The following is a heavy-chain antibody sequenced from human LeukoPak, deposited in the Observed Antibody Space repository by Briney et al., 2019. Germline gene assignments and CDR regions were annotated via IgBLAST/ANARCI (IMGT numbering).Heavy chain of an antibody. J-gene: IGHJ5*02. D-gene: IGHD5-12*01. CDR1: GFTFSSYT. CDR3: AKFAGTSAHLEKWLRFGDNWFDP. CDR2: ILSDSGTTI. Sequence: GGSLRLSCATSGFTFSSYTMNWVRQAPGRGLEWISSILSDSGTTIHYADSVKGRFTISRDNSRSTVYLQMINLRDEDTAIYYCAKFAGTSAHLEKWLRFGDNWFDPWGQGTLVTVSS. V-gene: IGHV3-23*01.